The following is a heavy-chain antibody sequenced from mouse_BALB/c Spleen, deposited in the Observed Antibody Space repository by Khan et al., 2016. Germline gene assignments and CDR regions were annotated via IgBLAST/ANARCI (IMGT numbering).Heavy chain of an antibody. CDR3: ARGGYYDGSGYDYFDY. CDR2: ISSDGST. J-gene: IGHJ2*01. Sequence: EVELVESGGGLVKPGGSLKLSCAASGFTFSSYAMSWVRQTPEKRLEWVASISSDGSTYYPDSVKCRFTISRDNARNIMCLQMSSLRSKDTAMYYCARGGYYDGSGYDYFDYWGQGTTLTVSS. CDR1: GFTFSSYA. V-gene: IGHV5-6-5*01. D-gene: IGHD1-1*01.